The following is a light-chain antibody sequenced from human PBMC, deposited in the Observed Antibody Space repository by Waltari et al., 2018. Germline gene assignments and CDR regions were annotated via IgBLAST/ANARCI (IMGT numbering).Light chain of an antibody. CDR2: KAS. CDR1: QSISSY. V-gene: IGKV1-5*03. CDR3: QQYNYYST. J-gene: IGKJ1*01. Sequence: DIQMTQSPSTLSASVGDRVTITCRASQSISSYLAWYQQKPGKAPKLLIYKASSLESGVPSRCSGSGSGTEFTLTISSLQPDDFATYYCQQYNYYSTFGQGTKVETK.